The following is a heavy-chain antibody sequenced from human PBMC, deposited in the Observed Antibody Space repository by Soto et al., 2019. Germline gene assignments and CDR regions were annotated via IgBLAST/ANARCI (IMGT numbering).Heavy chain of an antibody. D-gene: IGHD2-21*02. J-gene: IGHJ4*02. V-gene: IGHV4-31*02. CDR3: ARVGVTAPPSPPYFDY. CDR2: SGST. Sequence: SGSTYYNPSLKSRVNISVDTSKNQFSLKLSAVTAAATAVYYCARVGVTAPPSPPYFDYWGQGTLVTVAS.